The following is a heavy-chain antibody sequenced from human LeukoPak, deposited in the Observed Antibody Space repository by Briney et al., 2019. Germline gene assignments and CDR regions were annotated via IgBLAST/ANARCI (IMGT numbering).Heavy chain of an antibody. CDR3: ARDGYGELHKYFDY. J-gene: IGHJ4*02. Sequence: PSETLSLTCAVYGGSISSYYWSWIRQPAGKGLEWIGRIYTSGSTNYNPSLKSRVTMSVDTSKNQFSLKLSSVTAADTAVYYCARDGYGELHKYFDYWGQGTLVTVSS. V-gene: IGHV4-4*07. CDR1: GGSISSYY. D-gene: IGHD3-10*01. CDR2: IYTSGST.